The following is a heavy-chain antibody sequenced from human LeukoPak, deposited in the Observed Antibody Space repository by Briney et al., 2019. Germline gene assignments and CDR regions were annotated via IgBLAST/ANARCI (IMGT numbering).Heavy chain of an antibody. Sequence: SETLSLTCTVSGGSISSYYWSWIRQPPGKGLEWIGYIYYSGSTNYNPSLKSRVTISVDTSKNQFSLKLSSVTAADTAVYYCARHADYYYDSSGYYESGFTFDYWGQGTLVTVSS. D-gene: IGHD3-22*01. V-gene: IGHV4-59*08. J-gene: IGHJ4*02. CDR3: ARHADYYYDSSGYYESGFTFDY. CDR1: GGSISSYY. CDR2: IYYSGST.